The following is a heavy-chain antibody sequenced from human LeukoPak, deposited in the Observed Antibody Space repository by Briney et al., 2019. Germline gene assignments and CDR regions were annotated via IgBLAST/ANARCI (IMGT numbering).Heavy chain of an antibody. Sequence: SETLSLTCTVSGGSISSGSYYWGWIRQPPGKGLEWIGSIYYSGNSYYNPSLKGRVTISVDASKNQFSLNLGSVTAADTAVYYCARLSYGSGSHYNFYFDYWGQGTLVTVSA. J-gene: IGHJ4*02. CDR2: IYYSGNS. CDR1: GGSISSGSYY. V-gene: IGHV4-39*01. CDR3: ARLSYGSGSHYNFYFDY. D-gene: IGHD3-10*01.